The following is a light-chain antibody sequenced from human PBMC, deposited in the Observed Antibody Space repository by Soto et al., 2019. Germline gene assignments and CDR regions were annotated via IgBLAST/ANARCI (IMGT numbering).Light chain of an antibody. CDR1: QGISTY. J-gene: IGKJ1*01. CDR3: QQSYSTTWT. CDR2: AAS. V-gene: IGKV1-39*01. Sequence: DIQMTQSPFSLSASVGDRVTITCRASQGISTYLNWFQQKPGKAPKLLIYAASSLQSGVPSRFSGSGSETDFTLTISSLQPEDFATYSCQQSYSTTWTFGQGTKV.